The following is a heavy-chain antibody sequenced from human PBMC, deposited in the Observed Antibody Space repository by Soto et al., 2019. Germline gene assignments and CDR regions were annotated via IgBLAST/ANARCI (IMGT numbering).Heavy chain of an antibody. Sequence: QVQLVESGGGVVQPGMSLRLSCAASGFTFNNFAMHWVRQAPGKGLEWVAVIAYDGSTKYYADSVKRRFNISRDNSNNTLYLQMNSLRVENTAVHYFAKALDGVPVQEFDPTGQGTRVTVSS. D-gene: IGHD3-3*01. CDR1: GFTFNNFA. CDR2: IAYDGSTK. V-gene: IGHV3-30*18. CDR3: AKALDGVPVQEFDP. J-gene: IGHJ5*02.